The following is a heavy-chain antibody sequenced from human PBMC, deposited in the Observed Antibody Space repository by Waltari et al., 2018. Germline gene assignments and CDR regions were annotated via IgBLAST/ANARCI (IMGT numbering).Heavy chain of an antibody. CDR3: ARETSHYYYFDY. CDR1: GFTFSSYG. Sequence: QVQLVESGGGVVQPGRSLRLSCAASGFTFSSYGLHWVRQAPGKGMEWGAVIWYDGNNKYYADSVKGRFTISRDNSKNTLYLQMNSLRAEDTAVYYCARETSHYYYFDYWGQGTLVTVSS. V-gene: IGHV3-33*01. CDR2: IWYDGNNK. D-gene: IGHD2-21*01. J-gene: IGHJ4*02.